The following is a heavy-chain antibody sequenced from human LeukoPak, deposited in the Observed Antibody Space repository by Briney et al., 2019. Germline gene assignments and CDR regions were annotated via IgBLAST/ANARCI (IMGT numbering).Heavy chain of an antibody. CDR1: GFTFSSYA. CDR3: AKRGGLLVRIDSMTDY. Sequence: GGSLRLSCAASGFTFSSYAMSWVRQAPGKGLEWVSAISGSGGSTYYADSVKGRFTISRDNSKNTLYLQMNSLRAEDTAVYYCAKRGGLLVRIDSMTDYWGQGTLVTVSS. J-gene: IGHJ4*02. CDR2: ISGSGGST. D-gene: IGHD2-15*01. V-gene: IGHV3-23*01.